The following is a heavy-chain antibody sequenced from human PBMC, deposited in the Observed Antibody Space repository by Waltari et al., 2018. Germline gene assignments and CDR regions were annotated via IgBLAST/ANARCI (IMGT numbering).Heavy chain of an antibody. CDR2: IYSTGSTI. Sequence: EVQLVESGGGLVQPGGSLRLPCAASGFTFSDFSMNWARQARGKGLGWVSYIYSTGSTIYYADTVKGRFTISRDNAQNSQYLQMNSRRADDTAVYYCARGYRKAFDIWGQGTMVTVSS. J-gene: IGHJ3*02. CDR1: GFTFSDFS. CDR3: ARGYRKAFDI. V-gene: IGHV3-48*04. D-gene: IGHD5-12*01.